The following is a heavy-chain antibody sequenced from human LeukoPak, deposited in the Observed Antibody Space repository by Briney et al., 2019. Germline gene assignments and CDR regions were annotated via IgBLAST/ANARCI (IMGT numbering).Heavy chain of an antibody. CDR2: INPNSGGT. Sequence: ASVKVSCKASGYTFTGYYMHWVRQAPGQGLEWMGWINPNSGGTNYAQKFQGRVTMTRDTSISTAYMDLSRLRSDDTAVYYCARGREPFSGTAIYSGNWFDPWGQGTLVTVSS. CDR3: ARGREPFSGTAIYSGNWFDP. J-gene: IGHJ5*02. D-gene: IGHD3-10*02. CDR1: GYTFTGYY. V-gene: IGHV1-2*02.